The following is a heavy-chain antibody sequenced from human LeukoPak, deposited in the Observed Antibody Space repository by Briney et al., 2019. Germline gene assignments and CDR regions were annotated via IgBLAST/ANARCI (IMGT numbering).Heavy chain of an antibody. CDR2: ISSSGSTI. Sequence: GGSLRLSCAASGFTFSSYEMNWVRQAPGKGLDWVPYISSSGSTIYYSDSVKGRFTISRDKDKNSLYLQMNSLRAEDTAVYYCARLPTMVRGVIPSFDPWGQGTLVTVSS. V-gene: IGHV3-48*03. D-gene: IGHD3-10*01. CDR1: GFTFSSYE. CDR3: ARLPTMVRGVIPSFDP. J-gene: IGHJ5*02.